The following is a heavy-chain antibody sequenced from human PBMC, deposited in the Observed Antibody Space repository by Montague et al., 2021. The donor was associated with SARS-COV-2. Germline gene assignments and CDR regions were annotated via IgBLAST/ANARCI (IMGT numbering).Heavy chain of an antibody. D-gene: IGHD6-13*01. J-gene: IGHJ5*02. V-gene: IGHV4-39*07. CDR3: ARDSKGGRQLGNWFDP. Sequence: SETLSLTCTVSGGSLETSGYYWGWVRQPPGKGLEWIVSMHYSGATFYNPSLKSRVTISLDTSKNHFSLNLTSVTAAATAVYFCARDSKGGRQLGNWFDPWGQGTLVTVSA. CDR1: GGSLETSGYY. CDR2: MHYSGAT.